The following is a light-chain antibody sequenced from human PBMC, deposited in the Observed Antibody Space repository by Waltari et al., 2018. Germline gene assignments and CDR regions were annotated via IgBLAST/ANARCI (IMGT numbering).Light chain of an antibody. Sequence: SSELTQDPAVSVAMGQTVRITCQGDSLRSYYASWYQQRPGQAPILVMYDKNNRPSVVPVRCSGSSSDDAASLTITGAQAEDEGSYYCHSRDGSGVGGSFGGGTKLTVL. J-gene: IGLJ2*01. CDR2: DKN. V-gene: IGLV3-19*01. CDR1: SLRSYY. CDR3: HSRDGSGVGGS.